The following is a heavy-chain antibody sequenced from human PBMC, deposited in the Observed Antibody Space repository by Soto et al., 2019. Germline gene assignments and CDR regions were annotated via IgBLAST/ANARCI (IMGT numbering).Heavy chain of an antibody. CDR1: GGTFSSYA. CDR3: ARDRRYYDSSGHDAFDI. D-gene: IGHD3-22*01. CDR2: IIPIFGTA. V-gene: IGHV1-69*13. J-gene: IGHJ3*02. Sequence: ASVKVSCKASGGTFSSYAISWVRQAPGQGLEWMGGIIPIFGTANYAQKFQGRVTITADESTSTAYMELSSLRSEDTAVYYCARDRRYYDSSGHDAFDIWGQGTMVTVSS.